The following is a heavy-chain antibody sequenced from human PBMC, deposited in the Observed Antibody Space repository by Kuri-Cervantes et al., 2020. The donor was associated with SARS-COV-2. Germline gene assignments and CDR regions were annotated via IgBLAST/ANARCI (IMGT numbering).Heavy chain of an antibody. CDR2: ISYDGSNK. CDR1: GFTFSSYG. V-gene: IGHV3-30*03. Sequence: GESLKISCAASGFTFSSYGMHWVRQAPGKGLEWVAVISYDGSNKYYADSVKGRFTISRDNSKNTLYLQMNSLRAEDTAVYYCARDLGEGTTGYWGQGTLVTVSS. J-gene: IGHJ4*02. CDR3: ARDLGEGTTGY. D-gene: IGHD3-16*01.